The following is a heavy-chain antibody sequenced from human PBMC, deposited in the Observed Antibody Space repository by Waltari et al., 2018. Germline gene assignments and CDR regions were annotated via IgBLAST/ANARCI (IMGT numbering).Heavy chain of an antibody. V-gene: IGHV4-61*02. CDR3: ARVDNLQGGIDF. D-gene: IGHD3-16*01. CDR2: IYASGGT. Sequence: QVQLQESRPGLVKPSQTLSLTCTVSGGPISSGNYYWIWIRQPAGRGLEWIGRIYASGGTDYNPSHKSRVAISIDTSKNLFSLKLSSVTATDTAVYYCARVDNLQGGIDFWGQGTLVTVSS. J-gene: IGHJ4*02. CDR1: GGPISSGNYY.